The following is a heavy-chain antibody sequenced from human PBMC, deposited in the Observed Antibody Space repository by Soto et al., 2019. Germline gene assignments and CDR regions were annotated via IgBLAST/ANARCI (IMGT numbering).Heavy chain of an antibody. CDR1: GGSFSGYY. Sequence: SETLSLTCAVYGGSFSGYYWSWIRQPPGKGLEWIGEINHSGSTNYNPSLKSRVTISVDTSKNQFSLKLSSVTAADTAVYYCARGLNSIAARLVYYYYYYGMDVWGQGTTVTVSS. CDR3: ARGLNSIAARLVYYYYYYGMDV. CDR2: INHSGST. D-gene: IGHD6-6*01. V-gene: IGHV4-34*01. J-gene: IGHJ6*02.